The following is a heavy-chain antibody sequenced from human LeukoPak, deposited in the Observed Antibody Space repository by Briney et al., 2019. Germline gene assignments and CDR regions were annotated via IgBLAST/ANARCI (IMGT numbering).Heavy chain of an antibody. CDR2: IRYDGSNK. D-gene: IGHD6-13*01. CDR3: AKRSSWYAYYYYYYMDV. Sequence: GGSLRLSCAASRFTFSSYSMNWVRQAPGKGLEWVAFIRYDGSNKYYADSVKGRFTISRDNSKNTLYLQMNSLRAEDTAVYYCAKRSSWYAYYYYYYMDVWGKGTTVTISS. CDR1: RFTFSSYS. V-gene: IGHV3-30*02. J-gene: IGHJ6*03.